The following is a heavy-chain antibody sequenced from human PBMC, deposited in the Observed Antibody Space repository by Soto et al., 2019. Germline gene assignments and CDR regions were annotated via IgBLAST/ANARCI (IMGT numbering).Heavy chain of an antibody. CDR2: IYYSGST. CDR3: ARHGAGAGTLDWFDP. CDR1: GGSISSSSYY. V-gene: IGHV4-39*01. D-gene: IGHD6-13*01. J-gene: IGHJ5*02. Sequence: ETLSLTCTVSGGSISSSSYYWGWIRQPPGKGLEWIGSIYYSGSTYYNPSLKSRVTISVDTSKNQFSLKLSSVTAADTAVYYCARHGAGAGTLDWFDPWSQGTLVTVSS.